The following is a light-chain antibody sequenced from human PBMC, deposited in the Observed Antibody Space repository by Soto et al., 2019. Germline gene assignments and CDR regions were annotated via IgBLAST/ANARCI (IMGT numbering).Light chain of an antibody. J-gene: IGKJ1*01. Sequence: EIVMTQSPAALSVSPGERASLSCRASQSVFSNLAWYQQKPGRAPSLLIYAASTRATGIPARFSGSGSGTEFTLTISSLQSEDFAVYYCQQYNNWPPWTFGQGTKV. CDR1: QSVFSN. V-gene: IGKV3-15*01. CDR2: AAS. CDR3: QQYNNWPPWT.